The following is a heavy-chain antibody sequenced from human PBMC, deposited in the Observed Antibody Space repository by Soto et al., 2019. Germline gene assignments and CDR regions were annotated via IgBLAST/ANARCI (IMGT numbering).Heavy chain of an antibody. CDR3: ARPLLGWAETAADYYYGMDV. J-gene: IGHJ6*02. CDR1: GGSISSSSYY. D-gene: IGHD3-3*01. CDR2: IYYSGST. Sequence: LETLSLTCTVSGGSISSSSYYWGWIRQPPGKGLEWIGSIYYSGSTYYNPSLKSRVTISVDTSKNQFSLKLSSVTAADTAVYYCARPLLGWAETAADYYYGMDVWGQGTTVTVSS. V-gene: IGHV4-39*01.